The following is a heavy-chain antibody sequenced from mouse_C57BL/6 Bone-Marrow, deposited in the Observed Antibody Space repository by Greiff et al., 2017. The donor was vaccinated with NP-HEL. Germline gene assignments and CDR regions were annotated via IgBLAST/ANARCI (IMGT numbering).Heavy chain of an antibody. CDR1: GFSFTSYG. D-gene: IGHD2-1*01. CDR2: IWGGGST. V-gene: IGHV2-9*01. Sequence: QVQLQQSGPGLVAPSQSLSITCTVSGFSFTSYGVDWVRQTPGKGLEWLGVIWGGGSTKYNSALMSRLSISKDNSKSQVFLNMNSLQTDDTAMYYCAKRGIYYGNYVDFDVWGTGTTVTVSS. J-gene: IGHJ1*03. CDR3: AKRGIYYGNYVDFDV.